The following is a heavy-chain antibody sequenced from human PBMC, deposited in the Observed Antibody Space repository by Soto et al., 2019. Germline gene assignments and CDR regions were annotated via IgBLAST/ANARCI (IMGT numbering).Heavy chain of an antibody. J-gene: IGHJ4*02. CDR2: ITDSGDDT. CDR3: AKLGSSSWSPHYYFDY. Sequence: GGSLRLSCAASGFTFSNAWMSWVRQAPGKGLEWVSAITDSGDDTYYIDSVKGRFTISRDNSKSTLYLQMNSLRAEDTAIYYCAKLGSSSWSPHYYFDYWGQGTLVTVSS. D-gene: IGHD2-2*01. V-gene: IGHV3-23*01. CDR1: GFTFSNAW.